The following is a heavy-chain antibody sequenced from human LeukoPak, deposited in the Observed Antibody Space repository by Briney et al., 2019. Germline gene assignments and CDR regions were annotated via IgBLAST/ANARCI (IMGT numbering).Heavy chain of an antibody. CDR1: GYTFTSYY. Sequence: ASVKVSCKASGYTFTSYYMHWVRQAPGQGLEWMGIINPSGGSTSYAQKFQGRVTMTRDMSTSTVYMEPGSLRSEDTAVYYCARLLQQDAFGIWGQGTMVTVSS. V-gene: IGHV1-46*01. J-gene: IGHJ3*02. CDR3: ARLLQQDAFGI. CDR2: INPSGGST. D-gene: IGHD3-22*01.